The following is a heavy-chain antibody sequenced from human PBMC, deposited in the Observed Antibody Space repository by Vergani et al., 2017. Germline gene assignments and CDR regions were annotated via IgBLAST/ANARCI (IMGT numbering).Heavy chain of an antibody. CDR2: IYPADSDT. J-gene: IGHJ4*02. Sequence: EVELVQSGPEMRKPGESLKISCKGSEYSFGNYWIGWVRQMPGKGLEWMGIIYPADSDTRYSPSFQGQVTISADKSISTAFLQWDSLNASDTALYYCARHTTYTDSWGQGTLFTVSS. CDR1: EYSFGNYW. D-gene: IGHD1-1*01. CDR3: ARHTTYTDS. V-gene: IGHV5-51*01.